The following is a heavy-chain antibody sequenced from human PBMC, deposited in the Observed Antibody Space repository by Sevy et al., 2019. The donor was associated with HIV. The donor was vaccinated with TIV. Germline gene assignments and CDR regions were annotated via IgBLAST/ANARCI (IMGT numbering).Heavy chain of an antibody. Sequence: GGSLRLSCVVSGFIFSYYDMNWVRQAPGKGLEWISSISSSSSYINYADSVKGRFTVSRDNDKNLLFLQMNSLRAEDTASYYCARAGNYYDSSGFLYWGQGTLVTVSS. CDR2: ISSSSSYI. V-gene: IGHV3-21*06. D-gene: IGHD3-22*01. CDR3: ARAGNYYDSSGFLY. J-gene: IGHJ4*02. CDR1: GFIFSYYD.